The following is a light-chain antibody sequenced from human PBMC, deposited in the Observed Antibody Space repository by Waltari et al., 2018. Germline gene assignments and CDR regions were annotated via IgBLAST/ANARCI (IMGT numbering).Light chain of an antibody. CDR3: SSYAGSNNYV. V-gene: IGLV2-8*01. Sequence: QSPLTQPPPASGSPGPSVTISCTGTSSDVGGYNYVSWYQQHPGKAPKLMIYEVSKRPSGVPDRFSGSKSGNTASLTVSGLQAEDEADYYCSSYAGSNNYVFGTGTKVTVL. CDR1: SSDVGGYNY. J-gene: IGLJ1*01. CDR2: EVS.